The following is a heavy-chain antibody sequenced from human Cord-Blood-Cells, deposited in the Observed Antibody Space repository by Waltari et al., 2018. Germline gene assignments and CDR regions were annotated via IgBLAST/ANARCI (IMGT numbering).Heavy chain of an antibody. Sequence: VQLQQWGAGLLKPSETLSLTCAVYGGSFSGYYWSWIRQPPGTGLEWIGEINHSGSTNSNPSLKSRITISVDTAKNQFSLERSSVTAADTAVYYCARRYYDFWSGYQDGMDVWGQGTTVTVSS. V-gene: IGHV4-34*01. D-gene: IGHD3-3*01. CDR2: INHSGST. CDR1: GGSFSGYY. CDR3: ARRYYDFWSGYQDGMDV. J-gene: IGHJ6*02.